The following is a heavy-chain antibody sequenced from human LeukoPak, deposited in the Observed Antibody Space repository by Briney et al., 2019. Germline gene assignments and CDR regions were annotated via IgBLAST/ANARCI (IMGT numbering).Heavy chain of an antibody. V-gene: IGHV4-59*12. D-gene: IGHD3-9*01. Sequence: SETLSLTCTVSGGSISSYYWSWIRQPPGKGLEWIGYIYYSGSTNYNPSLKSRVTISVDTSKNQFSLKLSSVTAADTAVYYCVRDWGYYDVLTGNYSNWFDPWGQGTLVTVSS. CDR2: IYYSGST. CDR3: VRDWGYYDVLTGNYSNWFDP. CDR1: GGSISSYY. J-gene: IGHJ5*02.